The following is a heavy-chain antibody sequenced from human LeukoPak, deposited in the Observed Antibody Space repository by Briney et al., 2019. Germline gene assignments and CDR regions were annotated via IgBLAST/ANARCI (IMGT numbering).Heavy chain of an antibody. CDR1: GGSISSSSYY. J-gene: IGHJ4*02. Sequence: ETLSLTCTVSGGSISSSSYYWGWIRQPPGKGLEWDSTISVSGGSTYYADSVKGRFTISRDNSKNTLYVQMNSLRAEDTAVYYCAKATVYGDYNVDFDYWGQGTLVTVSS. CDR2: ISVSGGST. V-gene: IGHV3-23*01. D-gene: IGHD4-17*01. CDR3: AKATVYGDYNVDFDY.